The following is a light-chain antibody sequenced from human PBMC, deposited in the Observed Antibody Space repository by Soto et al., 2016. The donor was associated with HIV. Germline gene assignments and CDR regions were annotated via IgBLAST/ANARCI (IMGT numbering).Light chain of an antibody. J-gene: IGLJ2*01. V-gene: IGLV3-21*03. CDR1: DIGSKS. CDR3: QVWDTDTDHVI. CDR2: NDS. Sequence: SYELTQPPSVSVAPGKTARITCGGNDIGSKSVHWYQQKPGQAPVPVVYNDSDRPSRIPERFSGSNSGNTATLTISRVEAGDEADYYCQVWDTDTDHVIFGGGTKLTVL.